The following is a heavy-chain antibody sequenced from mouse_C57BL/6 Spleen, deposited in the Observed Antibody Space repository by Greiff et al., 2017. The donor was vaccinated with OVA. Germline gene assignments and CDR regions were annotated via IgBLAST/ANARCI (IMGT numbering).Heavy chain of an antibody. V-gene: IGHV1-82*01. CDR3: ASLPYDYDGGAWFAY. Sequence: QVQLKQSGPELVKPGASVKLSCKASGYAFSSSWMNWVKQRPGKGLEWIARIYPGAGDTNYNGKFKGKAPLTADKYSSTDYMQLNSLTSKASAVDFCASLPYDYDGGAWFAYWGQGTLVTVSA. CDR1: GYAFSSSW. CDR2: IYPGAGDT. J-gene: IGHJ3*01. D-gene: IGHD2-4*01.